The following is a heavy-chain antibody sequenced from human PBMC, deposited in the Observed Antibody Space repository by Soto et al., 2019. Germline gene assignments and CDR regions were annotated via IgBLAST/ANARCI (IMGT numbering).Heavy chain of an antibody. Sequence: QVQLVESGGGVVQPGGSLRLSCAASGFTFSSYAMHWVRQAPGKGLEWVAVISYDGSNKYYADSVKGRFPISRDNSKNTLYLQMNTLRAEDTEVYYCATLRRFVYWSQGALVTVSS. D-gene: IGHD4-17*01. CDR2: ISYDGSNK. CDR3: ATLRRFVY. CDR1: GFTFSSYA. J-gene: IGHJ4*02. V-gene: IGHV3-30-3*01.